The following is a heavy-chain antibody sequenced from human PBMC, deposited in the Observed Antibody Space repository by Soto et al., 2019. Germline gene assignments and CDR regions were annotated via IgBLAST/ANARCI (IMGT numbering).Heavy chain of an antibody. V-gene: IGHV4-31*03. D-gene: IGHD2-15*01. CDR1: GGSISSGGYY. J-gene: IGHJ5*02. Sequence: QVQLQESGPGLVKPSQTLSLTCTVSGGSISSGGYYWSWIRQHPGKGLEWIGYIYYSGSTYYNPSLKSRVTISVDTSKNQFSLKRSSVTAADTAVYYCARDAVAATSGWFDPWGQGTLVTVSS. CDR2: IYYSGST. CDR3: ARDAVAATSGWFDP.